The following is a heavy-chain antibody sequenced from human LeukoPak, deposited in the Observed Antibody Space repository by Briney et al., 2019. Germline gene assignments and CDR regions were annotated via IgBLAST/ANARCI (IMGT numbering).Heavy chain of an antibody. J-gene: IGHJ6*02. D-gene: IGHD3-10*01. CDR2: IYYSGST. V-gene: IGHV4-59*08. Sequence: PSETLSLTCTVSGGSISSYYWSWIRQPPGKGLEWIGYIYYSGSTYYNPSLKSRVTISVDTSKNQFSLKLSSVTAADTAVYYCASHADYYGSGSYSLGYYYYGMDVWGQGTTVTVSS. CDR3: ASHADYYGSGSYSLGYYYYGMDV. CDR1: GGSISSYY.